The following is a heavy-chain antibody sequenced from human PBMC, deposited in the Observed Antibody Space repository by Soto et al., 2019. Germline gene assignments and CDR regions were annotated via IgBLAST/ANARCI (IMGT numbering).Heavy chain of an antibody. V-gene: IGHV4-31*03. CDR2: IYHSGST. CDR3: ARDGGTAMVLDP. J-gene: IGHJ5*02. Sequence: SETLSLTCIVSGVSISSNGYYWNWIRQHPGKGLEWIGYIYHSGSTYYNPSLKSRATISLDTSKNRFSLNLSSVTVADTAMYYCARDGGTAMVLDPWGQGILVTVSS. CDR1: GVSISSNGYY. D-gene: IGHD5-18*01.